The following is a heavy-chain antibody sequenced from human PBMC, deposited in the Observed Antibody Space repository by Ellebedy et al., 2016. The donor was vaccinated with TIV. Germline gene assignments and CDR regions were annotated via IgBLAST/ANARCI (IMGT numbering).Heavy chain of an antibody. CDR2: IKSKSDGGTR. D-gene: IGHD3-22*01. CDR1: GFTFSNAW. CDR3: STYYEFNWFDP. J-gene: IGHJ5*02. Sequence: GESLKISCAASGFTFSNAWMNWVRQAPGKGLEWVGRIKSKSDGGTRDYAAPVKGRFTISRDDSKDTLYLQMNSLKTEDTAVYYCSTYYEFNWFDPWGQGTLVTVSS. V-gene: IGHV3-15*07.